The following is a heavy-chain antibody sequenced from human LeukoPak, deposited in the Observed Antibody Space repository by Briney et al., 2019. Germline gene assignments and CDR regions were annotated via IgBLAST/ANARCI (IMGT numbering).Heavy chain of an antibody. CDR2: ISGSGGST. V-gene: IGHV3-23*01. CDR3: ARISVIRGLSSFDS. J-gene: IGHJ4*02. Sequence: PGGSLRLSCAASGFSFSTYAMSWVRQAPGKGLEWVSAISGSGGSTYYADSVKGRFTISRDNAKTSLYLQMNSLTPEDTAVYYCARISVIRGLSSFDSWGQGTLVTVSS. CDR1: GFSFSTYA. D-gene: IGHD3-10*01.